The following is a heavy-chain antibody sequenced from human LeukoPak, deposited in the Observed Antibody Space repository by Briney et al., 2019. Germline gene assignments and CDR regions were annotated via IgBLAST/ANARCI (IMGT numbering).Heavy chain of an antibody. CDR3: ARVEGASTYYYDSSGYYPLDY. CDR1: GGTFSSYA. V-gene: IGHV1-69*13. J-gene: IGHJ4*02. CDR2: IIPIFGTA. D-gene: IGHD3-22*01. Sequence: GASVKVSCKASGGTFSSYAISWVRQAPGQGLEWMGGIIPIFGTANYAQKFQGRVTITADESTSTAYMELSSLRSEDTAVYYCARVEGASTYYYDSSGYYPLDYWGQGTLVTVSS.